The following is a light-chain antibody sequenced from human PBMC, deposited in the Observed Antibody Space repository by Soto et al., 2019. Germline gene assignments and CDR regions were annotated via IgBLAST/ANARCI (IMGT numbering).Light chain of an antibody. J-gene: IGKJ1*01. CDR3: QQYGASPET. CDR1: QSVSSAY. V-gene: IGKV3-20*01. CDR2: NVS. Sequence: EIVLKQSPGTLSLSPGERATLSCRASQSVSSAYLVWYQQKPGQAPRLLIYNVSRRATGIPDRFSGSGSGTDFTLTVSRLEPEDFAVYYCQQYGASPETFGQGTKVDI.